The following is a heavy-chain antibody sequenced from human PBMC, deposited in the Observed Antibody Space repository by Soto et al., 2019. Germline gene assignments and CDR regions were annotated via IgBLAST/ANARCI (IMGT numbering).Heavy chain of an antibody. CDR1: GFTFSSYG. J-gene: IGHJ4*02. CDR3: ARGGGDSSGYYWHHYFDY. CDR2: IWYDGSNK. Sequence: PGGSLRLSCEASGFTFSSYGIHWVRQAPGKGLEWVAVIWYDGSNKYYADSVKGRFTISRDNSKNTLYLQMNSLRAEDTAVYYCARGGGDSSGYYWHHYFDYWGQGTLVTVSS. V-gene: IGHV3-33*08. D-gene: IGHD3-22*01.